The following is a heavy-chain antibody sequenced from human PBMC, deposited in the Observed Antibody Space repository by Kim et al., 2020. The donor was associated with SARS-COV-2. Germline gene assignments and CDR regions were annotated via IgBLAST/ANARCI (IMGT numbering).Heavy chain of an antibody. CDR3: SSPSNNGDWDYLDY. V-gene: IGHV3-73*01. CDR1: GFTFSDSA. Sequence: GGSLRLSCAASGFTFSDSAMYWVRQASGKGLEWVGRIRSKVNNYATEYVASVKGRFTISRDDSKNMAYLQMNSLKSEDTAVYYCSSPSNNGDWDYLDYWGQGTLVTVSS. D-gene: IGHD3-9*01. CDR2: IRSKVNNYAT. J-gene: IGHJ4*02.